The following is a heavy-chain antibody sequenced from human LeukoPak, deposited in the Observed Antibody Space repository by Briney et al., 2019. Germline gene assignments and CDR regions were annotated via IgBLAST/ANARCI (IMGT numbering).Heavy chain of an antibody. J-gene: IGHJ4*02. CDR1: GGSISSGGYY. CDR3: ARVLKGVGSYGYPAPYYFDY. CDR2: IYHSGST. D-gene: IGHD5-18*01. Sequence: RPSETLSLTCTVSGGSISSGGYYWSWIRQPPGKGLEWIGYIYHSGSTYYNPSLKSRVTISVDTSKNQFSLKLSSVTAADTAVYYCARVLKGVGSYGYPAPYYFDYWGQGTLVTVSS. V-gene: IGHV4-30-2*01.